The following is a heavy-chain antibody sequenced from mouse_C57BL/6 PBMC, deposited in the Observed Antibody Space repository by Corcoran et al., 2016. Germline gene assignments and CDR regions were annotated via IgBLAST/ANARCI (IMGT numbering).Heavy chain of an antibody. CDR1: GYTFTDYY. D-gene: IGHD2-3*01. Sequence: EVQPQQSGPELVKPGASVKISCKASGYTFTDYYMNWVKQSHGKSLEWIGDINPNNGGTSYNQKFKGKATLTVDKSSSTAYMELRSLTSEDSAVYYCARWSYDGYYRGYAMDYWGQGTSVTVSS. J-gene: IGHJ4*01. CDR2: INPNNGGT. V-gene: IGHV1-26*01. CDR3: ARWSYDGYYRGYAMDY.